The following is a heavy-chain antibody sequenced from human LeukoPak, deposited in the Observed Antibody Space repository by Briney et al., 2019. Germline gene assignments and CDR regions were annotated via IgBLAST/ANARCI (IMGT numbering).Heavy chain of an antibody. CDR1: GGSISSYY. Sequence: SETLSLTCTVSGGSISSYYWSWIRQPPGKGLEWIGYIYYSGSTNSNPSLKSRVTISVDTSKNQFSLKLSSVTAADTAVYYCARSLVVVIGSTRFDPWGQGTLVTVSS. J-gene: IGHJ5*02. CDR2: IYYSGST. V-gene: IGHV4-59*12. D-gene: IGHD2-21*01. CDR3: ARSLVVVIGSTRFDP.